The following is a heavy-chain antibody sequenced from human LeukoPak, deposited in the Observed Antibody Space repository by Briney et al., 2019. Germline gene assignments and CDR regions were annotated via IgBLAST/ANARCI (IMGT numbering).Heavy chain of an antibody. V-gene: IGHV3-48*01. Sequence: GGSLRLSCTASGFAFSRCGMNWVRQAPGKGLEWLSFITSGSSTIKYADSVKGRFTISRDNAKNSLYLQMNSLRAEDTAVYYCAKDSGWFRFDYWGQGTLVTVSS. D-gene: IGHD6-13*01. CDR3: AKDSGWFRFDY. CDR2: ITSGSSTI. CDR1: GFAFSRCG. J-gene: IGHJ4*02.